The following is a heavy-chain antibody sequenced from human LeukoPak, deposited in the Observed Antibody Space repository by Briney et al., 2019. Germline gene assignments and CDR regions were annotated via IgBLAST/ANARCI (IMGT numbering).Heavy chain of an antibody. CDR3: ARDNSAISDCSSASCFHFNY. V-gene: IGHV1-18*01. Sequence: ASVKVCCKASGYTFTRYGITWVRQAPGQGLEWMGWISAYNGNTNYAHKVQGRVTMTTDTSTSTAYMELRSLSSDDTAVYYCARDNSAISDCSSASCFHFNYWGQGTLVTVSS. CDR2: ISAYNGNT. D-gene: IGHD2-2*01. J-gene: IGHJ4*02. CDR1: GYTFTRYG.